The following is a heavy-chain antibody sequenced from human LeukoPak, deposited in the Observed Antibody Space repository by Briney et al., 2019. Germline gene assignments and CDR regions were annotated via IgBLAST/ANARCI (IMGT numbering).Heavy chain of an antibody. D-gene: IGHD4-23*01. CDR3: AKGDYGGNSHTFDI. J-gene: IGHJ3*02. CDR1: GFTFSAFA. V-gene: IGHV3-30*18. Sequence: GTSRRLSCAASGFTFSAFAMHWVRQAPGKGLEWVAVILYDGSNKYYADSVKGRLTISRDNSKNTLSLQVNSLRSEDTAVYFCAKGDYGGNSHTFDIWGQGTLVTVSS. CDR2: ILYDGSNK.